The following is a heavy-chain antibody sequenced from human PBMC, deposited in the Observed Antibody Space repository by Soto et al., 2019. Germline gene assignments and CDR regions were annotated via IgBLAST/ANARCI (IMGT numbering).Heavy chain of an antibody. Sequence: QVHLVQSGAEVKKPGASVKVSCKASGYTFTSYDINWVRQVAGQGLEWMGWMNPNSGDTAYAQEFRGRITLTSNTFIITDYKQRSSRRPANTVDYCSARGLMILVFVVINIYYYYMDVWVKGTTVTLSS. V-gene: IGHV1-8*01. D-gene: IGHD3-3*01. CDR3: ARGLMILVFVVINIYYYYMDV. J-gene: IGHJ6*03. CDR1: GYTFTSYD. CDR2: MNPNSGDT.